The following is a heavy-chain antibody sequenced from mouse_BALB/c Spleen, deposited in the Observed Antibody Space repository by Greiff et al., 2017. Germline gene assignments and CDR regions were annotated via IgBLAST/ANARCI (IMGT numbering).Heavy chain of an antibody. D-gene: IGHD2-14*01. CDR3: ARRGRYDDGWFAY. CDR1: GYTFTDYN. Sequence: EVQLQQSGPELVKPGASVKISCKASGYTFTDYNMHWVKQSHGKSLEWIGYIYPYNGGTGYNQKFKSKATLTVDNSSSTAYMELRSLTSEDSAVYYCARRGRYDDGWFAYWGQGTLVTVSA. J-gene: IGHJ3*01. CDR2: IYPYNGGT. V-gene: IGHV1S29*02.